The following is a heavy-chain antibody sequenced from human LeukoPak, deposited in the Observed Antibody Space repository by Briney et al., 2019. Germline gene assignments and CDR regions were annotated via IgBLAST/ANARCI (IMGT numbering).Heavy chain of an antibody. Sequence: ASVKVSCKSSGYTFTGYYMHWVRQAPAQGLEWMGWINPNSGGTNYAQKFQGWVTITRDTSISTAYMDLSRLRSDDTAVYYCARPQGAPKSGSGSYGYWGQGTLVTVSS. CDR1: GYTFTGYY. V-gene: IGHV1-2*04. D-gene: IGHD3-10*01. CDR2: INPNSGGT. CDR3: ARPQGAPKSGSGSYGY. J-gene: IGHJ4*02.